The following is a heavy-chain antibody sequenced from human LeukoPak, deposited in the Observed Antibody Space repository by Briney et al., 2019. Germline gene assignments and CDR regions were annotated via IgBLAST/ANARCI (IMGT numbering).Heavy chain of an antibody. V-gene: IGHV3-20*04. Sequence: GGSLRLSCAASGFTFDDYGMSWVRQAPGKGLEWVSGMNWNGGSTGYADSVKGRFTISRDNAKNSLYLQMNSLRAEVTALYYCARGGYSYGREERVDYWGQGTLVTVSS. CDR1: GFTFDDYG. CDR2: MNWNGGST. CDR3: ARGGYSYGREERVDY. J-gene: IGHJ4*02. D-gene: IGHD5-18*01.